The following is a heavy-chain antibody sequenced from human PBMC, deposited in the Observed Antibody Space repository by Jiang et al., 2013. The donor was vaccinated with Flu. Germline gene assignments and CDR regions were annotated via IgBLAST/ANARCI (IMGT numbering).Heavy chain of an antibody. D-gene: IGHD3-16*01. J-gene: IGHJ6*04. CDR2: INAGNGDT. V-gene: IGHV1-3*01. CDR1: GNTPTAFG. Sequence: GAEVKKPGASVKVSCKASGNTPTAFGIHWVRQAPGQRPEWMGWINAGNGDTKYSQKFQGRVTLTRDTSASAAFLELRSLRSADTAVYYCVGDHGTWDTSGTAYYYYLDVWGRGTTVTVSS. CDR3: VGDHGTWDTSGTAYYYYLDV.